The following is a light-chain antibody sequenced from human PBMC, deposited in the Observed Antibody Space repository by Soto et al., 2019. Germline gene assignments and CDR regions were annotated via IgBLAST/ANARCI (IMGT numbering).Light chain of an antibody. V-gene: IGKV1-9*01. J-gene: IGKJ4*01. CDR1: QGIASY. CDR3: QQLNSYPLT. Sequence: DIQMTQSPSTLSASVGDRVTITCRASQGIASYLAWYPQKPGQAPNLLIYAASTLQSGVPSRFSCSGAGTDCTRTISSLQPEDVETDYCQQLNSYPLTFGGGTKVDIK. CDR2: AAS.